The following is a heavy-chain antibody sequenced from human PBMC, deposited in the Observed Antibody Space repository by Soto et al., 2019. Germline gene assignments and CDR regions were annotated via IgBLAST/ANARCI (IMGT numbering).Heavy chain of an antibody. CDR1: GFTFSSYS. J-gene: IGHJ4*02. CDR2: ISSSSSTI. D-gene: IGHD3-3*02. CDR3: ASVSTYYFDY. V-gene: IGHV3-48*01. Sequence: GGSLRLSCAASGFTFSSYSMNWVRQAPGKGLEWVSYISSSSSTIYYADSVKGRFTISRDNAKNSLYLQMNSLRAEDTAVYYCASVSTYYFDYWGQGTLVTVSS.